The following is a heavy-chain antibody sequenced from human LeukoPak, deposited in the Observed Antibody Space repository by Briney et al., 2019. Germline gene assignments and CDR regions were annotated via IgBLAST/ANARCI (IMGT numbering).Heavy chain of an antibody. Sequence: GGSLRLSCAASGFTFSSYGMHWVRQAPGKGLEWVAFIRYDGSNKYYADPVKGRFTISRDNSKNTLYLQMNSLRAEDTAVYYCAKDGSGSYSSGHYYMDVWGKGTTVTISS. CDR3: AKDGSGSYSSGHYYMDV. V-gene: IGHV3-30*02. J-gene: IGHJ6*03. CDR2: IRYDGSNK. CDR1: GFTFSSYG. D-gene: IGHD1-26*01.